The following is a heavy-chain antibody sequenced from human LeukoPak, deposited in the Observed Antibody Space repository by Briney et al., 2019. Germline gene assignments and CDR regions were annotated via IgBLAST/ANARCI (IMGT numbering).Heavy chain of an antibody. CDR3: AKEGEWTSPFDY. Sequence: GGSLRLSCAASGFTLSSYGMHWVRQAPGKGLEWVAVISYDGSNKYYADPVKGRFTISRDNSKNTLYLQMNSLRAEDTAVYYCAKEGEWTSPFDYWGQGTLVTVSS. CDR1: GFTLSSYG. D-gene: IGHD3-3*01. CDR2: ISYDGSNK. V-gene: IGHV3-30*18. J-gene: IGHJ4*02.